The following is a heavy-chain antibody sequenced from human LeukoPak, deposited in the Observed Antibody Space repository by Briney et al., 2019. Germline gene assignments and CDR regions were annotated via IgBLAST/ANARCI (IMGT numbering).Heavy chain of an antibody. CDR2: ISSSSSYI. CDR3: AGGDFWSGYYGD. Sequence: PGGSLRLSCAASGFTVSSNYMNWVRQAPGKGLEWVSSISSSSSYIYYADSVKGRFTISRDNAKNSLYLQMNSLRAEDTAVYYCAGGDFWSGYYGDWGQGTLVTVSS. J-gene: IGHJ4*02. D-gene: IGHD3-3*01. V-gene: IGHV3-21*01. CDR1: GFTVSSNY.